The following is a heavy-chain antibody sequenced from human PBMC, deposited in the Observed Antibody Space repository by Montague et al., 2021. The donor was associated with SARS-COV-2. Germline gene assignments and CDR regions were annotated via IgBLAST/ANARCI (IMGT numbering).Heavy chain of an antibody. CDR1: GGSISSYY. CDR3: AGDSGRSGWVYWYHGLDV. J-gene: IGHJ6*02. V-gene: IGHV4-4*07. CDR2: IYTSGRT. Sequence: SETLSLTCAVSGGSISSYYWSWIRQPAGKGLEWIGRIYTSGRTNYNPSLKSRVTISVDTSRNHLSLQLTSVTAADTAVYYCAGDSGRSGWVYWYHGLDVWGQGTTVIVSS. D-gene: IGHD1-26*01.